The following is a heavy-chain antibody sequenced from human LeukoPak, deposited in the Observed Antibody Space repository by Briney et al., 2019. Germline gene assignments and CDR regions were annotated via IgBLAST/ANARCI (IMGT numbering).Heavy chain of an antibody. Sequence: GGSLRLSCGASGFMFSHSAMTGVRQTPGQGLEWVSGISESGGATYYAGTAKARFTISRDNSKNTLYLQMNSLRGDDTAVYYCATVGVGCVAVEDWGHGALVTASS. CDR2: ISESGGAT. CDR1: GFMFSHSA. CDR3: ATVGVGCVAVED. V-gene: IGHV3-23*01. D-gene: IGHD3-16*01. J-gene: IGHJ4*01.